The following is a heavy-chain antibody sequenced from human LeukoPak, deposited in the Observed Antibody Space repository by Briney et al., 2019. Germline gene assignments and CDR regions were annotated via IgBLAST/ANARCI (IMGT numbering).Heavy chain of an antibody. CDR2: MSGSGGST. CDR1: GFTFSSYA. J-gene: IGHJ4*02. Sequence: HGGSLRLSCAASGFTFSSYAMSWVRQAPGKGLEGVSAMSGSGGSTYYAASVNGRYTISRDNSKDTLYLQMNSLRAEDTAVYYCAKPIGREGYFDYWGQGTLVTVSS. V-gene: IGHV3-23*01. CDR3: AKPIGREGYFDY. D-gene: IGHD1-26*01.